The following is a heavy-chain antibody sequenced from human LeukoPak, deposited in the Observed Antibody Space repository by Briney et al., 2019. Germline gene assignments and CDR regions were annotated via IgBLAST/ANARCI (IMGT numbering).Heavy chain of an antibody. J-gene: IGHJ4*02. Sequence: SVKVSCKASGGTFSSYAISWVRQAPGQGLEWMGRIIPILGIANYAQKFQGRVTITADKSTSTAYMELSSLRSEDTAVYYCARDDASGQTKAIDYWGQGTLVTVSS. CDR1: GGTFSSYA. D-gene: IGHD6-13*01. V-gene: IGHV1-69*04. CDR3: ARDDASGQTKAIDY. CDR2: IIPILGIA.